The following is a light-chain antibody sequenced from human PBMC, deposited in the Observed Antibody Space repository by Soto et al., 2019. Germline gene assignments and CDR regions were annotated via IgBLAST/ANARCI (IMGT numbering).Light chain of an antibody. CDR3: QQYNSYPIT. V-gene: IGKV1-5*01. Sequence: DIQMTQSPSTLSASVGYRVTISCRASQSISSWLAWYQQKPGKAPKLMIYDASSLESGVPSRFSGSGSGTEFTPTISSLQPDDFATYYCQQYNSYPITFGQGTRLEIK. CDR2: DAS. CDR1: QSISSW. J-gene: IGKJ5*01.